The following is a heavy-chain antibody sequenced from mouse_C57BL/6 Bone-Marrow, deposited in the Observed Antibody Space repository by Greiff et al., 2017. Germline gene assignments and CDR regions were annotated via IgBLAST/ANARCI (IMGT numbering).Heavy chain of an antibody. J-gene: IGHJ2*01. CDR2: ISYDGSN. CDR3: ARGVIPYFDY. D-gene: IGHD2-13*01. V-gene: IGHV3-6*01. Sequence: EVKLVESGPGLVKPSQSLSLTCSVTGYSITSGYYWNWIRQFPGNKLEWMGYISYDGSNNYNPSLKNRISITRDTSKNQFFLKLNSVTTEDTATYYCARGVIPYFDYWGQGTTLTVSS. CDR1: GYSITSGYY.